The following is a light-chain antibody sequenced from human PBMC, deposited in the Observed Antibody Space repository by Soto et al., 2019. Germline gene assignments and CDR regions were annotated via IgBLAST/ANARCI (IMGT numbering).Light chain of an antibody. CDR1: QGINNY. J-gene: IGKJ1*01. CDR3: QHLGY. Sequence: DIQLTQSPSFLSASVGDRVTITCRASQGINNYLAWYQQRPGKAPKLLIHSASTLQYGVPSRFSGSGSGSEFTFTVSSLQAEDIATYYSQHLGYFGQGTKVEIK. V-gene: IGKV1-9*01. CDR2: SAS.